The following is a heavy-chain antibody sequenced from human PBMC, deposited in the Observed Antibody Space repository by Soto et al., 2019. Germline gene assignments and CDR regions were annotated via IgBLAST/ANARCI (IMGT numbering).Heavy chain of an antibody. CDR1: GFTFSSYA. CDR2: ISGSGDST. Sequence: EVQLLESGGGLVQPGGSLRLSCAASGFTFSSYAMSWVRQAPGKGLEWVSAISGSGDSTYYADSVEGRFTISRDNSKNTXXLQMNSLRAEDTAVYYCAKVLTSTVAAAGGLAMDVWGQGTTVTVSS. J-gene: IGHJ6*02. D-gene: IGHD6-13*01. CDR3: AKVLTSTVAAAGGLAMDV. V-gene: IGHV3-23*01.